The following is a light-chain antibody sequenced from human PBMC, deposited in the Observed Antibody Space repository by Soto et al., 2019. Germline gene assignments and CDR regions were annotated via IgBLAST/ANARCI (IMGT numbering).Light chain of an antibody. J-gene: IGKJ2*01. CDR2: GAS. V-gene: IGKV3-15*01. Sequence: EIVMTQSPATLSVFPGERATLSCRASQSVSSNLAWYQQKPGQAPRLLIYGASTRATGIPARFSGSGSGTEFTLTISSLQSEDFAVYYCQQYSNWYTFGQGTKLEI. CDR1: QSVSSN. CDR3: QQYSNWYT.